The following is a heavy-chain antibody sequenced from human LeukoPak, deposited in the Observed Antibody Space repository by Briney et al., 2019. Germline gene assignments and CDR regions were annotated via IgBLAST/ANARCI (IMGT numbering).Heavy chain of an antibody. D-gene: IGHD4-17*01. CDR2: INSDGSST. J-gene: IGHJ4*02. CDR1: GFTFSSYW. V-gene: IGHV3-74*01. CDR3: AKGEATVTRDY. Sequence: GGSLRLSCAASGFTFSSYWMHWVRQAPGKGLVWVSRINSDGSSTSYADSVKGRFTISRDNAKNTLYLQMNSLIAEGTAVYYCAKGEATVTRDYWRQGTLVTVSS.